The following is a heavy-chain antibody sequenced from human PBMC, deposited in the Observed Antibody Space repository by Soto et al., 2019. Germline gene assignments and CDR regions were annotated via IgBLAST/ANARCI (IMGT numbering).Heavy chain of an antibody. CDR3: ASVPYRIAVAQTFDY. J-gene: IGHJ4*02. D-gene: IGHD6-19*01. CDR1: GGTFSSYA. V-gene: IGHV1-69*13. Sequence: ASVKVSCKASGGTFSSYAISWVRQAPGQGLEWMGGIIPIFGTANYAQKFQGRVTITADESTSTAYMELSSLRSEDTAVYYCASVPYRIAVAQTFDYWGQGTLVTVSS. CDR2: IIPIFGTA.